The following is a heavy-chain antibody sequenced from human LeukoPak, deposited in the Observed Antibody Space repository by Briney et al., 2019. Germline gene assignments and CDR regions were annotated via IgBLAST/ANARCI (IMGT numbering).Heavy chain of an antibody. Sequence: ASVRVSCKASGYTFTGYYMHWVRQAPGQGLEWMGWINPNSGGTNYAQKFQGRVTMTRDTSISTAYMELSRLRSDDTAVYYCAREDYGSGSYYNEDNCFDPWGQGTLVTVSS. CDR2: INPNSGGT. J-gene: IGHJ5*02. D-gene: IGHD3-10*01. CDR3: AREDYGSGSYYNEDNCFDP. V-gene: IGHV1-2*02. CDR1: GYTFTGYY.